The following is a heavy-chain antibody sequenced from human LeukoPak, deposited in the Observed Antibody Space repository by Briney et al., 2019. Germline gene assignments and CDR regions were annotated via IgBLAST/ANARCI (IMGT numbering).Heavy chain of an antibody. D-gene: IGHD5-18*01. CDR2: INHSGGT. CDR3: ARQESQGTAKYNWFDP. V-gene: IGHV4-34*01. J-gene: IGHJ5*02. CDR1: GGSLSGYY. Sequence: PSETLSLTCAVYGGSLSGYYWSWIRQPPGKGLEWIGEINHSGGTNYNVSLKSRVTLSVDTSKNQFSLKLSSVTAADTAVYYCARQESQGTAKYNWFDPWGQGTLVTVSS.